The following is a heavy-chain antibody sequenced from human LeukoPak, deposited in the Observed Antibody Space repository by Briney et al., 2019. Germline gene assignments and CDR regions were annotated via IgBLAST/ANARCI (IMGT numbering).Heavy chain of an antibody. V-gene: IGHV3-30-3*01. Sequence: GRSLRLSCAASGFTFRSYAMHWVRQAPGKGLEWVAVISYDGSNKYYADSVKGRFTISRDNSKNTLYLQMNSLRAEDTAVYYCARVGGGNSVFLDYWGQGTLVTVSS. D-gene: IGHD4-23*01. CDR2: ISYDGSNK. CDR1: GFTFRSYA. J-gene: IGHJ4*02. CDR3: ARVGGGNSVFLDY.